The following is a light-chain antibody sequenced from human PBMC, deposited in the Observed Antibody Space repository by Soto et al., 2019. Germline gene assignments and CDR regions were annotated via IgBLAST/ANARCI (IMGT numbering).Light chain of an antibody. Sequence: QSVLTQPPSVSGAPGQRVTISCTGSSSNIGAGYDVHWYQQLPGTAPKLLIYGNSNRPSGVPDRFSGSKSGTSASLAITGLQAEDAADYYCQSYDSRLSGYVFEIVTKIA. CDR2: GNS. CDR1: SSNIGAGYD. V-gene: IGLV1-40*01. CDR3: QSYDSRLSGYV. J-gene: IGLJ1*01.